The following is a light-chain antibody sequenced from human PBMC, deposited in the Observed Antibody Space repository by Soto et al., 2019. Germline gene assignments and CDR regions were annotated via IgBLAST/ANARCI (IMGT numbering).Light chain of an antibody. J-gene: IGKJ4*01. Sequence: EVVMTQSPATLSVSPGERVTLSCTASQSVSGNLAWYQQKPGQAPRLLIHGASTRATDIPARFSGSESGTEFTLTITSLQSEDFAFYYCQQYHNWPPGLTFGGGTKVDIK. CDR1: QSVSGN. CDR2: GAS. CDR3: QQYHNWPPGLT. V-gene: IGKV3-15*01.